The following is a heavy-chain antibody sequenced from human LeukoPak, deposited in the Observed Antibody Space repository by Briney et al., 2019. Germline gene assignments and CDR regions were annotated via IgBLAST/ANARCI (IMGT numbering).Heavy chain of an antibody. CDR2: VRNDGSDT. D-gene: IGHD4-23*01. CDR1: GLTFTSHG. V-gene: IGHV3-33*01. CDR3: ARDRGKDYFDS. J-gene: IGHJ4*02. Sequence: PGTSLRLSCTTSGLTFTSHGFHWLRQVVGKRLEWVAFVRNDGSDTYHANSVKGRSSISRDDSKNTLYLQMNSLRPEDTAIYYCARDRGKDYFDSWGQGTQVTVSS.